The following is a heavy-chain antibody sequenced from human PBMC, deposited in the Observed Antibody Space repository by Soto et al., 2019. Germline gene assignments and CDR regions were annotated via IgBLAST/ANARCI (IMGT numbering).Heavy chain of an antibody. J-gene: IGHJ4*02. Sequence: SLRLSCSASGFTVSSNYMSWVRQAPGKGLEWVSVLYSGGSTYYADSVKGRFTISRDNSKNTLYLQMNTLRAEDTAVYHCARSVTMVYYFDYWGQGTLVTVSS. CDR3: ARSVTMVYYFDY. CDR2: LYSGGST. D-gene: IGHD3-10*01. CDR1: GFTVSSNY. V-gene: IGHV3-53*01.